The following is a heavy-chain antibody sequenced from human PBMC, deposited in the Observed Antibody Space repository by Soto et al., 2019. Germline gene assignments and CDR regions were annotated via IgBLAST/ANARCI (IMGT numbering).Heavy chain of an antibody. Sequence: SETLSLTCAVSGGSISSGGYSWSWIRQPPGKGLEWIGYIYPSGSTYYNPSLKSRVTISLDRSKNQFSLKLSSVTAADTAVYYSVRAWAEAYYYGMDVWGQGTTVTVSS. D-gene: IGHD7-27*01. CDR2: IYPSGST. CDR3: VRAWAEAYYYGMDV. CDR1: GGSISSGGYS. J-gene: IGHJ6*02. V-gene: IGHV4-30-2*01.